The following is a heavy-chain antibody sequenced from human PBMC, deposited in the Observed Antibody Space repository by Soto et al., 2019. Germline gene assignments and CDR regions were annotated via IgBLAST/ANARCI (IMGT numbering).Heavy chain of an antibody. V-gene: IGHV4-4*02. Sequence: QVQLQESGPGLVKPSGTLSLTCAVSSGSISSSNWWSWVRQPPGKGLEWIGEIYHSGSTNSNPSLKSRVTISVDNSKNQFSLKLSSVTAADTAVYYCARAKGGYSSNWYGIDYWGQGTLVTVSS. J-gene: IGHJ4*02. CDR3: ARAKGGYSSNWYGIDY. D-gene: IGHD6-13*01. CDR1: SGSISSSNW. CDR2: IYHSGST.